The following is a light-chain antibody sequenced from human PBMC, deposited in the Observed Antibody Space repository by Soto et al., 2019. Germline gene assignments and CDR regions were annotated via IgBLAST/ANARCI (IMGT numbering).Light chain of an antibody. J-gene: IGKJ4*01. CDR3: QHRASWPLT. CDR1: QSVSSY. CDR2: DAS. Sequence: EIVLTQSPATLSLSPGERATLSCRASQSVSSYLAWYQQKPGQAPRLLIYDASNRATGIPARFSGSGSGTDFNLTISSLEPEDFAVYFCQHRASWPLTFGGGTTVEIK. V-gene: IGKV3-11*01.